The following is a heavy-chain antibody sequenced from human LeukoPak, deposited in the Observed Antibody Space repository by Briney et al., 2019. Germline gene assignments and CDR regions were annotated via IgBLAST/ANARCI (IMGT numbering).Heavy chain of an antibody. D-gene: IGHD3-10*01. V-gene: IGHV3-66*01. CDR1: GFTVSSNY. CDR3: ARVIAARERAWFGELRLYYYSYIDV. J-gene: IGHJ6*03. Sequence: GGSLRLSCAASGFTVSSNYMSWVRQAPGKGLEWVSVIYSDGSTYYADSVKGRFTISRDNSKNTLYLQMNSLRAEDTAVYYCARVIAARERAWFGELRLYYYSYIDVWGKGTTVTVSS. CDR2: IYSDGST.